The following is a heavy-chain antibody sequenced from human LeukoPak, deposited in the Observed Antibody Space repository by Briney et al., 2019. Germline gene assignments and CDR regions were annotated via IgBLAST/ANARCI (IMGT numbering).Heavy chain of an antibody. CDR2: IKQDGSEK. CDR3: ARDNVFSSSSPYYMDV. J-gene: IGHJ6*03. V-gene: IGHV3-7*01. Sequence: PGGPLRLSCAASGFTFSSYWMSWVRQAPGKGLEWVANIKQDGSEKYYVDSVKGRFTISRDNAKNSLYLQMNSLRAEDTAVYYCARDNVFSSSSPYYMDVWGKGTTVTVSS. CDR1: GFTFSSYW. D-gene: IGHD6-6*01.